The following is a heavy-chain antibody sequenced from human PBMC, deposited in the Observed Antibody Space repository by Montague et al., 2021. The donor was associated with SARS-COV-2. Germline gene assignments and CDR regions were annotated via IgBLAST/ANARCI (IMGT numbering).Heavy chain of an antibody. J-gene: IGHJ4*02. Sequence: SETLSLTCAVYDGSFSDYSWTWIRQPPGKGLGWIGEINHRGSTNYNPSLKGRVTISVDTSKNQFSLKMTSVTAADTAVYYCARGREHINMVVVVVTGGEYYFDXWGQGTLVTVSS. CDR1: DGSFSDYS. CDR2: INHRGST. V-gene: IGHV4-34*01. D-gene: IGHD3-22*01. CDR3: ARGREHINMVVVVVTGGEYYFDX.